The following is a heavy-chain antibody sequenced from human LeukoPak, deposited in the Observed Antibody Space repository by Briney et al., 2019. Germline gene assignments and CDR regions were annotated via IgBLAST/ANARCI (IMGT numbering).Heavy chain of an antibody. CDR2: IYHSGST. J-gene: IGHJ5*02. V-gene: IGHV4-4*02. CDR1: GGSISSSNW. CDR3: ARGISLYYYDSSKTFDP. Sequence: SETLSLTCAVSGGSISSSNWWSWVRQPPGKGLEWIGEIYHSGSTNYNPSLKSRVTISVDKSKNQFSLKLSSVTAADTAVYYCARGISLYYYDSSKTFDPWGQGTLVTVSS. D-gene: IGHD3-22*01.